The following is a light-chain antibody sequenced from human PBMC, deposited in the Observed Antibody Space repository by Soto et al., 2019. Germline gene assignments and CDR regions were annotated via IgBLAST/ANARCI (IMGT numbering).Light chain of an antibody. Sequence: IQLTQSPSSLSASVGDRATISCRASQGIANFLAWYQQKPGKAPKLLIYGASTLQSGVPSRFSVSGSGTDFTLTISSLQPEDFATYYCQQLNSFPIPFGPGTKVHIK. CDR2: GAS. J-gene: IGKJ3*01. CDR1: QGIANF. CDR3: QQLNSFPIP. V-gene: IGKV1-9*01.